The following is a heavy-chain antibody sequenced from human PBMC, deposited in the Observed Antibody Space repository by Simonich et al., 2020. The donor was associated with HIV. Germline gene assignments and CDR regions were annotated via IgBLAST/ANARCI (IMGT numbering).Heavy chain of an antibody. D-gene: IGHD3-10*01. CDR3: ARESTLRSYYYGSGSGLGY. CDR2: INHSGST. V-gene: IGHV4-34*01. Sequence: QVQLQQWGSGLLKPSETLSLTCAVYGGSFSGYYWIWIRQAPGKGLEWIGEINHSGSTTSNPSLKSRVTISVDTSKKQFSRKLSSVTAADTAVYYCARESTLRSYYYGSGSGLGYWGQGTLVTVSS. J-gene: IGHJ4*02. CDR1: GGSFSGYY.